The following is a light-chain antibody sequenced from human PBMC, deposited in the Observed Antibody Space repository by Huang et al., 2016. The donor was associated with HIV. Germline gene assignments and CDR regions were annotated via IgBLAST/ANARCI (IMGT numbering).Light chain of an antibody. CDR2: VAS. CDR1: QSVSNN. V-gene: IGKV3D-15*01. J-gene: IGKJ1*01. Sequence: EIVMTQSPGTLSVSPGERATLSCRASQSVSNNLAWYQQKPGQAPRLLIYVASTRATGMPARFSGSGSGTEFTLTISSLQSEDFAVYHCQQYNNWPWTFGQGTKVEIK. CDR3: QQYNNWPWT.